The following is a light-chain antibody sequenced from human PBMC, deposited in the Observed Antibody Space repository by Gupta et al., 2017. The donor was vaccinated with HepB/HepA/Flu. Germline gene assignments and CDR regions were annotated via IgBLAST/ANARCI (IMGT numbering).Light chain of an antibody. CDR1: ESVTSY. Sequence: VLTQSPATLSLSPGERATLSCRARESVTSYLAWFQQKPGQAPRLLIYDASNRATGIPARFSGSGSGTDFTLTISSLEPEDFAVYYCRRSIHWPLTFGQGTQVEIK. CDR3: RRSIHWPLT. J-gene: IGKJ1*01. V-gene: IGKV3-11*01. CDR2: DAS.